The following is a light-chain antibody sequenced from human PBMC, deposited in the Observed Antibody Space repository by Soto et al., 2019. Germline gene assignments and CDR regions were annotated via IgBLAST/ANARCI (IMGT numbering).Light chain of an antibody. V-gene: IGLV1-44*01. CDR3: AAWDDSLNGVV. J-gene: IGLJ2*01. CDR2: SNN. CDR1: SSNIGSNT. Sequence: QAVVTQPPSASGTPGQRVTVSCSGSSSNIGSNTVNWYQQFPGTAPKLLIYSNNQRPSGVPARFSGSKYGTSASLAISGLRSEDEADYYCAAWDDSLNGVVFGGGTKLTVL.